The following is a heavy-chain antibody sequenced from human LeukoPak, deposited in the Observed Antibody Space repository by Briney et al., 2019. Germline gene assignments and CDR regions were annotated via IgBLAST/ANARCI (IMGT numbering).Heavy chain of an antibody. Sequence: SEALSLTCTVSGGSIISTSSYWVWLRQHPGKGLEWIGTIYYSGTTYYNPSLKSRVTISVDSSKNHFSLNLSSLTAADTAVYYCARDTGPSGTAFDSWGPGTLVTVSS. V-gene: IGHV4-39*07. CDR3: ARDTGPSGTAFDS. D-gene: IGHD2-2*01. J-gene: IGHJ4*02. CDR2: IYYSGTT. CDR1: GGSIISTSSY.